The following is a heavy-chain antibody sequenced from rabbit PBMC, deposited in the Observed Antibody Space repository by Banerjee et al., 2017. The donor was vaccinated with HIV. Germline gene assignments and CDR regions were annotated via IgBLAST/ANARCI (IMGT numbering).Heavy chain of an antibody. CDR1: GLDFSSSYW. CDR2: IYGGSSGST. Sequence: QSLEESGGDLVKPGASLTLTCKASGLDFSSSYWMCWVRQAPGKGLEWIACIYGGSSGSTYYASWAKGRFTISKTSSTTVTLQMTSLTAADTATYFCARDGLYYGMDLWGPGTLVTVS. CDR3: ARDGLYYGMDL. V-gene: IGHV1S40*01. J-gene: IGHJ6*01.